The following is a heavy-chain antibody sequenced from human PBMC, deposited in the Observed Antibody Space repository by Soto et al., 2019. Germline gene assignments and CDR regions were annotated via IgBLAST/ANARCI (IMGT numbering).Heavy chain of an antibody. V-gene: IGHV3-74*01. Sequence: EVQLVESGGGLVQPGGSLRLSCAASGFTFSSYWMHWVRQAPGKGLVWVSRINNDGSSAIYADSVKGRFAISRDNAKNTLYLQMNSLRAEDTAVFYCARELLWFGPNGMDVWGLGTTVTVSS. CDR3: ARELLWFGPNGMDV. CDR1: GFTFSSYW. CDR2: INNDGSSA. J-gene: IGHJ6*02. D-gene: IGHD3-10*01.